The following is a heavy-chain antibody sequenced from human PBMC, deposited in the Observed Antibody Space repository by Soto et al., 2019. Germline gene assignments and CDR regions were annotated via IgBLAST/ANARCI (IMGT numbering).Heavy chain of an antibody. Sequence: QLQLQESGPGLVKPSETLSLTCTVSGGSISSSSYYWGWIRQPPGKGLEWIGSIYYSGSTYYNPSLKSRVTISVDTSKNQFSLKLSSVTAADTAVYYCASGQWLRWWPPRYYYGMDVWGQGTTVTVSS. CDR1: GGSISSSSYY. D-gene: IGHD5-12*01. CDR2: IYYSGST. CDR3: ASGQWLRWWPPRYYYGMDV. J-gene: IGHJ6*02. V-gene: IGHV4-39*01.